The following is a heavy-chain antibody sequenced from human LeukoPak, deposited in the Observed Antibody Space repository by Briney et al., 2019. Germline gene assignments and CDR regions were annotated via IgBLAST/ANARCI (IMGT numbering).Heavy chain of an antibody. CDR2: MNPNSGNT. V-gene: IGHV1-8*03. CDR1: GYTFTSYD. D-gene: IGHD3-22*01. J-gene: IGHJ3*02. Sequence: ASVKVSCKASGYTFTSYDINWVRQATGQGLEWMGWMNPNSGNTGYAQKFQGRVTITRNTPISTAYMELSSLRSEDTAVYYCARGLNYYDSSGYYESPYAFDIWGQGTMVTVSS. CDR3: ARGLNYYDSSGYYESPYAFDI.